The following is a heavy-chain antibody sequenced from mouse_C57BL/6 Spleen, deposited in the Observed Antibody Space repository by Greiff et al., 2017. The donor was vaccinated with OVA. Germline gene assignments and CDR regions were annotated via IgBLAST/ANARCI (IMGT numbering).Heavy chain of an antibody. V-gene: IGHV2-6*01. CDR3: ASAYGSSPFAY. D-gene: IGHD1-1*01. CDR1: GFSFTSYG. J-gene: IGHJ3*01. CDR2: IWGVGST. Sequence: QVQLKESGPGLVAPSQSLSITCTVSGFSFTSYGVDWVRQSPGKGLEWLGVIWGVGSTNYNSALKSRLSISKDNSKSQVFLKMNSLQTDDTAMYYCASAYGSSPFAYWGQGTLVTVSA.